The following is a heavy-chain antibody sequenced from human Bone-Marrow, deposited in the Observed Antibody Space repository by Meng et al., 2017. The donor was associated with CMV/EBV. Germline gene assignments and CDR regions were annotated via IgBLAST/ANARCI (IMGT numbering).Heavy chain of an antibody. V-gene: IGHV3-74*01. CDR1: GFTFSSYW. D-gene: IGHD6-25*01. J-gene: IGHJ4*02. Sequence: GESLKISCAASGFTFSSYWMHWVRQAPGKGLVWVSRINSDGSATHYVDSVKGRFVISRDNSRNTLYLRMNSLRSEDSGVYYCAYYSSSGYYFDYWGRGTLVTVSS. CDR3: AYYSSSGYYFDY. CDR2: INSDGSAT.